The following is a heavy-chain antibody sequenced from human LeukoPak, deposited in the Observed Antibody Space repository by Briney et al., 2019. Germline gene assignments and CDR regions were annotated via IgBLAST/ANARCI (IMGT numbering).Heavy chain of an antibody. J-gene: IGHJ4*02. V-gene: IGHV3-66*01. CDR3: ARDPPAVAINTYG. Sequence: PGGSLRLSCAASGVTVSNNFMLWVRQAPGKGLEWVSLIYSGGDTHYADSVKGRFTISRDNSENTLYLQMNNLRAEDTAVYYCARDPPAVAINTYGWGQGTLVTVSS. CDR1: GVTVSNNF. D-gene: IGHD5-24*01. CDR2: IYSGGDT.